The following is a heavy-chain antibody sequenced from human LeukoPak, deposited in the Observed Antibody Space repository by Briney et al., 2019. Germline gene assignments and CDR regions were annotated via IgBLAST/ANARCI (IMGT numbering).Heavy chain of an antibody. CDR3: ARDEDAF. CDR1: GLTFSNSA. J-gene: IGHJ4*02. V-gene: IGHV3-48*02. CDR2: ISSDSSTI. Sequence: GGSLTLSCVASGLTFSNSAMHWVHQAPGKGLEWVSYISSDSSTIFYADSVKGRFTISRDNVKNSLFLQLNSLRDEDTAVYYCARDEDAFGGQGALVTVSS.